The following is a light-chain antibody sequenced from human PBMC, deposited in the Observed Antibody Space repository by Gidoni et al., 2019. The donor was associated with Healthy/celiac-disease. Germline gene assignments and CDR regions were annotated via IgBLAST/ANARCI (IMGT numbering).Light chain of an antibody. Sequence: EIVFTQSPGTLSLSPGERATLSCRASQSVSSSYLAWYQQKPGQAPRLLIYGASSRATGIPDRFSGSGSGTDFTLTISRLEPEDFAVYYCQQYGSSFYTFGQGTKLEIK. CDR2: GAS. J-gene: IGKJ2*01. V-gene: IGKV3-20*01. CDR1: QSVSSSY. CDR3: QQYGSSFYT.